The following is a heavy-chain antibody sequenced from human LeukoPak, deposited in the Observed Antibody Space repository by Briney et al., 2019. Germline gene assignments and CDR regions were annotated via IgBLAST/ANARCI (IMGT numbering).Heavy chain of an antibody. D-gene: IGHD2-2*01. CDR3: ASVYCSSTSCYAHYYYYIDV. V-gene: IGHV4-39*01. CDR1: GGSISSSSYY. Sequence: PSETLSLTCTVSGGSISSSSYYWGWIRQPPGKGLEWIGSIYYSGSTYYNPSLKSRVTISVDTSKNQFSLKLSSVTAADTAVYYCASVYCSSTSCYAHYYYYIDVWGKGTTVTISS. J-gene: IGHJ6*03. CDR2: IYYSGST.